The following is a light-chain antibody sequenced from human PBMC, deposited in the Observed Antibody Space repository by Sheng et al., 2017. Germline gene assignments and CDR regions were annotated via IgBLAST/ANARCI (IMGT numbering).Light chain of an antibody. CDR1: QNILYRSNNKNY. J-gene: IGKJ2*01. CDR2: WAS. Sequence: DIVLTQSPDSLAVSLGERATINCNSSQNILYRSNNKNYLAWYQHKPGQPPKLLISWASSRENGVPDRFRGSGSGTVFTLTINNMQAADVAVYYCQQYWHNYSFGQGTKLQIK. V-gene: IGKV4-1*01. CDR3: QQYWHNYS.